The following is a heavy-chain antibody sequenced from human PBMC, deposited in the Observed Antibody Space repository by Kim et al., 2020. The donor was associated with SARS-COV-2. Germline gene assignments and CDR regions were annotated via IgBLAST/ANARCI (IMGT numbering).Heavy chain of an antibody. D-gene: IGHD2-21*02. CDR2: IYSGGST. V-gene: IGHV3-53*01. CDR1: EFTVSSNY. J-gene: IGHJ2*01. CDR3: ARGGGAFCGGDCLRTFDL. Sequence: GGSLRLSCAASEFTVSSNYMSWVRQAPGKGLEWVSNIYSGGSTYYANSVKGRFTISRDNSENTVYLQMNSLRDEDTAMYYCARGGGAFCGGDCLRTFDLWGRGTRVTVSS.